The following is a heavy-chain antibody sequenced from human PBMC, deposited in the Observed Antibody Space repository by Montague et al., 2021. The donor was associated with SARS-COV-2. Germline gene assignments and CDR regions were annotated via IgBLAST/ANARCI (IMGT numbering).Heavy chain of an antibody. Sequence: SETLSLTCTVSGGSISRYYWNRIRQPPGKGLEWIAYIYYSGSTNYNPSLTSRVTISVDTSKNQYSLKLSSVTAADTAVYYCAGSRGNYNILTGYPYYFDYWGQGTLVTVSS. D-gene: IGHD3-9*01. V-gene: IGHV4-59*01. J-gene: IGHJ4*02. CDR3: AGSRGNYNILTGYPYYFDY. CDR1: GGSISRYY. CDR2: IYYSGST.